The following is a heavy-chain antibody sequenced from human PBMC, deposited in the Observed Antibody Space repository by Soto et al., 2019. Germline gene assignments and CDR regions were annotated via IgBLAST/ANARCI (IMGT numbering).Heavy chain of an antibody. CDR1: GLSVSGNY. D-gene: IGHD3-3*01. CDR2: IYSGGTT. J-gene: IGHJ6*02. CDR3: ARDRPDFWSGYRDYYYYYGMDV. V-gene: IGHV3-66*01. Sequence: GGSLRLSCAASGLSVSGNYMSWVRQAPGKGLEWVSVIYSGGTTYYADSVKGRFIISRDISKNSLYLQMNSLRAEDTAVYYCARDRPDFWSGYRDYYYYYGMDVWGQGTTVTVSS.